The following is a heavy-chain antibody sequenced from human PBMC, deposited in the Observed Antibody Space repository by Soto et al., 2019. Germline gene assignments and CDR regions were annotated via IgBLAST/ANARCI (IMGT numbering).Heavy chain of an antibody. CDR3: ARASMGSSWYYYYYYMDV. V-gene: IGHV4-34*01. CDR2: INHSGST. J-gene: IGHJ6*03. D-gene: IGHD6-13*01. CDR1: GGSFSGYY. Sequence: SETLSLTCAVYGGSFSGYYWSWIRQPPGKGLEWIGEINHSGSTNYNPSLKSRVTISVDTSKNQFSLKLSSVTAADTAVYYCARASMGSSWYYYYYYMDVWGKGTTVTVSS.